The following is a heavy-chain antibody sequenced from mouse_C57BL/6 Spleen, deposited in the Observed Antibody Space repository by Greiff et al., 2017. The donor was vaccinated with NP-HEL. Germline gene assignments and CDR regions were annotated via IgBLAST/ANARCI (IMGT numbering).Heavy chain of an antibody. V-gene: IGHV1-64*01. J-gene: IGHJ1*03. Sequence: VQLQQSGAELVKPGASVKLSCKASGYTFTSYWMHWVKQRPGQGLEWIGMIHPNSGSTNYNEKFKSKATLTVDKSSSTAYMQLSSLTSEDSAVYYCARSYGSSYHWYFDVWGTGTTVTVSS. CDR1: GYTFTSYW. CDR2: IHPNSGST. CDR3: ARSYGSSYHWYFDV. D-gene: IGHD1-1*01.